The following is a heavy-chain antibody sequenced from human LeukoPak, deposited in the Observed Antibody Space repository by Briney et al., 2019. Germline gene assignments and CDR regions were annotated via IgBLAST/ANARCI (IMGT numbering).Heavy chain of an antibody. D-gene: IGHD6-19*01. CDR3: ARATIAVAEHFDY. J-gene: IGHJ4*02. V-gene: IGHV3-11*06. CDR2: ISSSSSYT. Sequence: GRSLRLSCAASGFTFSDYYMSWIRQAPGKGLEWVSYISSSSSYTNYADSVKGRFTISRDNAKNSLYLQMNSLRAEDTAVYYCARATIAVAEHFDYWGQGTLVTVSS. CDR1: GFTFSDYY.